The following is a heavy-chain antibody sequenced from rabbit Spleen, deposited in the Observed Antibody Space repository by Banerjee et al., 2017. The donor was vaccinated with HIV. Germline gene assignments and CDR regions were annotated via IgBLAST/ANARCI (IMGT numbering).Heavy chain of an antibody. V-gene: IGHV1S45*01. Sequence: QEQLVESGGGLVKPEGSLTLTCKASGFSFSDRDVMCWVRQAPGKGLEWIACINTYTDKGVYATWAKGRFTISKASSTTVTLQMTSLSDADTASYFCARGAVGDGYGFSLLCPGPLVTVS. CDR1: GFSFSDRDV. D-gene: IGHD6-1*01. CDR2: INTYTDKG. CDR3: ARGAVGDGYGFSL. J-gene: IGHJ4*01.